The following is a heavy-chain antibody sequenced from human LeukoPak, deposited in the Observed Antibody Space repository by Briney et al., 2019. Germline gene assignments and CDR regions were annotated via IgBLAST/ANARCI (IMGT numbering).Heavy chain of an antibody. D-gene: IGHD5-12*01. CDR3: ARVAHRYSDYDYHDY. CDR2: INPSGGST. CDR1: GYPFTNYY. J-gene: IGHJ4*02. V-gene: IGHV1-46*01. Sequence: ASVEVSCKASGYPFTNYYMHWVRQAPGQGLEWMGIINPSGGSTSYAQKFQGRVTMTRDTSTSTVYMDLSSLRSEDTAVYYCARVAHRYSDYDYHDYWGQGTLVTVSS.